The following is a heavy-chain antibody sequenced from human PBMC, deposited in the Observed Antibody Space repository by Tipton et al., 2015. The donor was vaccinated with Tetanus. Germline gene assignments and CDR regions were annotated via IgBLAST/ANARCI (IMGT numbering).Heavy chain of an antibody. V-gene: IGHV3-33*01. CDR2: SWYDGTDK. Sequence: SLRLSCAASGFISNSYGIHWVRQAPGKGLEWVAVSWYDGTDKYYADSVKGRFTISRDNSKNTLYLQMNSLRAEDTAVYYCAREADCSGGSCFSGDFDNWGQGTQVTVSS. J-gene: IGHJ4*02. D-gene: IGHD2-15*01. CDR3: AREADCSGGSCFSGDFDN. CDR1: GFISNSYG.